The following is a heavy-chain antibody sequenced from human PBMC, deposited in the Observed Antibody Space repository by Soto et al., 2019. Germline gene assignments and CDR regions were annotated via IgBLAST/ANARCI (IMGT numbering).Heavy chain of an antibody. CDR3: ARGVAGTGGNWFDP. D-gene: IGHD6-19*01. Sequence: EVQLVESGGGLVQPGGSLRLSCAASGFTFSSYEMNWVRQAPGKGLEWVSYISSSGSTIYYADSVKGRFTISRDNAKNSLYLQMNSLRAEDTAVYYCARGVAGTGGNWFDPWGQGTLVTVSS. J-gene: IGHJ5*02. CDR2: ISSSGSTI. CDR1: GFTFSSYE. V-gene: IGHV3-48*03.